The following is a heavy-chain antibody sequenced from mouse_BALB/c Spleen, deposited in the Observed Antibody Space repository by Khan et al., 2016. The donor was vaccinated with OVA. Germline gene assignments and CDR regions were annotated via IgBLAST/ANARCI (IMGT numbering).Heavy chain of an antibody. CDR2: ISSTGST. V-gene: IGHV3-2*02. CDR3: ARSLYYSYGYALDC. CDR1: GYSITSAYA. J-gene: IGHJ4*01. D-gene: IGHD2-14*01. Sequence: EVKLEESGPGLVKPSQSLSLTCTVTGYSITSAYAWNWIRQFPGNKLEWMGYISSTGSTNYNPSLKSRISITRDTSKNQFFLQLKSVTTEDTATYYCARSLYYSYGYALDCWGRGTSITVSS.